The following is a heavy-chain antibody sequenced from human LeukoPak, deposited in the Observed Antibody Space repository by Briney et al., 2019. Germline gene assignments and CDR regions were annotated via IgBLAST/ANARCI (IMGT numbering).Heavy chain of an antibody. CDR1: GFTFNNAW. V-gene: IGHV3-15*01. Sequence: KPGGSLRLSCAASGFTFNNAWMSWVRQAPGKGLEWVGRIKSKIDGGTTDYAAPVKGRFTFSRDDSKNTLYLQMNSLKTEDTAVYYCTTVLWFDPWGQGTLVTVSS. J-gene: IGHJ5*02. CDR3: TTVLWFDP. CDR2: IKSKIDGGTT.